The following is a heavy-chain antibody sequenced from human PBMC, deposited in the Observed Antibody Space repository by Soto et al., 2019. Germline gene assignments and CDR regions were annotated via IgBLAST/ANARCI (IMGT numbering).Heavy chain of an antibody. CDR3: ARNTRGIEANYYYGMDV. V-gene: IGHV1-18*01. J-gene: IGHJ6*02. Sequence: GASGKVSCKASGYTFTSYGISWVRQAPGQGLEWMGWISAYNGNTNYAQKLQGRVTMNTDTSTSTAYMELRSLRSDDTAVYYCARNTRGIEANYYYGMDVWGQGTTVTVSS. CDR1: GYTFTSYG. CDR2: ISAYNGNT. D-gene: IGHD3-16*01.